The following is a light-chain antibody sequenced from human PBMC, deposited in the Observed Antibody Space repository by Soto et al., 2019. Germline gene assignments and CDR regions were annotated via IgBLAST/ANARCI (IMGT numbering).Light chain of an antibody. CDR1: SSDVGGYNY. CDR3: YSYAGSHNV. J-gene: IGLJ1*01. V-gene: IGLV2-8*01. Sequence: QSALTQPPSAPGSPGQSVTISCTGTSSDVGGYNYVSWYQQHPGRAPRLMIYEVNKRPSGVPDRFSGSKSGDTASLTVSGLQAEDEADYFCYSYAGSHNVFGTGTKLTVL. CDR2: EVN.